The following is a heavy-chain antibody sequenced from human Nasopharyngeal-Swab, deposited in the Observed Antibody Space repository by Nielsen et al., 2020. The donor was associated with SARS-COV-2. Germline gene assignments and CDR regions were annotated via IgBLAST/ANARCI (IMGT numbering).Heavy chain of an antibody. CDR2: ISGSGGST. D-gene: IGHD6-13*01. CDR3: AKGLVAAVCFDY. CDR1: GFTFSNCA. Sequence: GESLKISCAASGFTFSNCAMSWVRQAPGKGLEWVSAISGSGGSTYYADSVKGRFTISRDNSKNTLYLQMNSLRAEDTAVYYCAKGLVAAVCFDYWGQGTLVTVSS. J-gene: IGHJ4*02. V-gene: IGHV3-23*01.